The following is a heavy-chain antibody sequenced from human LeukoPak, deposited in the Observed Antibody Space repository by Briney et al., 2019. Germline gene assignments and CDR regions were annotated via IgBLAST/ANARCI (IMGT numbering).Heavy chain of an antibody. CDR1: GFTFISYS. V-gene: IGHV3-21*05. Sequence: AGSLRLSCAASGFTFISYSINWVRQDPGKELEWVSYISSCWSYIYYADSVKGRFNISRDNAKNSLYLQINSLRAEDTGVYYCARNLTTMIVVVPAFDIWGQGTMVTVSS. D-gene: IGHD3-22*01. CDR3: ARNLTTMIVVVPAFDI. CDR2: ISSCWSYI. J-gene: IGHJ3*02.